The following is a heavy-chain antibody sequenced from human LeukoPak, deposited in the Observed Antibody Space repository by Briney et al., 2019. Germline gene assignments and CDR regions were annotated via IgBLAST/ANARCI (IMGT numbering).Heavy chain of an antibody. CDR1: GGSISSYY. V-gene: IGHV4-59*01. CDR2: IYYSGST. CDR3: ARTYYGDNWFDP. J-gene: IGHJ5*02. D-gene: IGHD3-10*01. Sequence: SETLSLTCTVSGGSISSYYWSWIRQPPGKGLEWIGYIYYSGSTNYNPSLKSRVTISVDTSKNQFSLKLSSVTAADTAVYYCARTYYGDNWFDPWGQGTLVTASS.